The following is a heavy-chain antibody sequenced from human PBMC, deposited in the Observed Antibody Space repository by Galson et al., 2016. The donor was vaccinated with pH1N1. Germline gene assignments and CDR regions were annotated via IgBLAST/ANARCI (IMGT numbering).Heavy chain of an antibody. CDR2: IYYSGST. CDR3: ARRGIGEFLYYFDS. V-gene: IGHV4-39*01. D-gene: IGHD3-10*01. J-gene: IGHJ4*02. Sequence: SETLSLTCTVSGGSISSSSYYWDWTRQPPGKGLEWIGSIYYSGSTYYNPSLKSRVTISVDTSKNQFSLKLSSVTAADTAVYYCARRGIGEFLYYFDSWGQGTLVTVSS. CDR1: GGSISSSSYY.